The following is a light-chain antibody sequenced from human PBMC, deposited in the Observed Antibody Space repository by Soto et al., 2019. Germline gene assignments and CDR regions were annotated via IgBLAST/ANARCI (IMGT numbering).Light chain of an antibody. Sequence: QLTQSPSSLSASVGDRVTITCRASQSISPWLAWYQQKPGKAPKLLIYKAFSLQSGVPSRFSGSGSGTEFTLTISSLQPDDFATYYCQQYNSYSFGQGTKVDIK. J-gene: IGKJ1*01. CDR3: QQYNSYS. V-gene: IGKV1-5*03. CDR2: KAF. CDR1: QSISPW.